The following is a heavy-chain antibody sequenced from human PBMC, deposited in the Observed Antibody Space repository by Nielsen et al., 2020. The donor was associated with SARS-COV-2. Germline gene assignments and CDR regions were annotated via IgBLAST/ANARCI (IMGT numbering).Heavy chain of an antibody. V-gene: IGHV3-30*03. CDR2: ISYDGSNK. Sequence: GGSLRLSCAASGFTFSSYGMHWVRQAPGKGLEWVAVISYDGSNKYYADSVKGRFTISRDNSKNTLYLQMNSLRAEDTAVYFCARDAFDILTGYSKDHYYYGMDVWGQGTTVTVSS. CDR3: ARDAFDILTGYSKDHYYYGMDV. D-gene: IGHD3-9*01. CDR1: GFTFSSYG. J-gene: IGHJ6*02.